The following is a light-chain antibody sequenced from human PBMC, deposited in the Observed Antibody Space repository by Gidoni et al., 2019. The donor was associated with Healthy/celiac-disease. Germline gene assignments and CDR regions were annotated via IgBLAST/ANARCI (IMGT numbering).Light chain of an antibody. CDR3: QQYNNWPRT. V-gene: IGKV3D-15*01. Sequence: IVITQSPATLSVSPGERSTLSCRASQSVSSNLAWYQQKPGQAPRLLIYGASTRATGIPARFSGSGSGTEFTLTISSLQSEDFAVYYCQQYNNWPRTFGPXTKVDIK. CDR2: GAS. CDR1: QSVSSN. J-gene: IGKJ3*01.